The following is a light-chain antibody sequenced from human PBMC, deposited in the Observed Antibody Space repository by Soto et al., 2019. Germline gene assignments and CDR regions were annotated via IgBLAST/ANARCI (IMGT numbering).Light chain of an antibody. J-gene: IGKJ2*03. V-gene: IGKV1-5*01. CDR2: DVF. Sequence: DIQMTQSPSTLSGSVGDRVTITCRASQSISPWLAWYQQKPGKAPNLLIYDVFSLESGVPSRFSGSGSGTEFTLTISSLQPDDFATYYCQQYNSPPYSFGQGTKVDIK. CDR1: QSISPW. CDR3: QQYNSPPYS.